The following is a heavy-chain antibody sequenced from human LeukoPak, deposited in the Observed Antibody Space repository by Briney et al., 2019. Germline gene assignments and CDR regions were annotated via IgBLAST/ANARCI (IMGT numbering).Heavy chain of an antibody. D-gene: IGHD1-26*01. J-gene: IGHJ4*02. Sequence: SETLSLTCTVSGASISGSGYYWGWIRQPPGKGLEWIGSIYSSGSTYYNASLQSRVTISIETSKNQISLRLNSVTAADTAMYYCAKSGGYGLIDYWGQGTLVTVTS. CDR1: GASISGSGYY. CDR3: AKSGGYGLIDY. CDR2: IYSSGST. V-gene: IGHV4-39*01.